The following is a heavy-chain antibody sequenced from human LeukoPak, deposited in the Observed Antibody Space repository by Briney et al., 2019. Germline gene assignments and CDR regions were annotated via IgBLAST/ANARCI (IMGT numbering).Heavy chain of an antibody. D-gene: IGHD5-18*01. CDR2: ISGSGGST. Sequence: GGSLRLSCAASGFTFSSYGMSWVRQAPGKGLEWVSAISGSGGSTFYADSVKGRFTISSDNSKNTLYLQMNSLRAEDTAVYYCAKGSRPGYSYGPREYYYYMDVWGKGTTVTVSS. V-gene: IGHV3-23*01. CDR3: AKGSRPGYSYGPREYYYYMDV. CDR1: GFTFSSYG. J-gene: IGHJ6*03.